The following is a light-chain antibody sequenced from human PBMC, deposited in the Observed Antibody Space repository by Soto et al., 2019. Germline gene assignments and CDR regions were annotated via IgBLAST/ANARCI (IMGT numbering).Light chain of an antibody. V-gene: IGKV4-1*01. CDR1: KSVLFTPNNRHY. CDR2: WAS. J-gene: IGKJ4*02. CDR3: HQFYTTPVT. Sequence: LVMTKSPRSLPLSLGERATINCKSSKSVLFTPNNRHYPVCDRRKPGRPSRVLISWASTRESGVPDRFSGSGSGTKFTLTICRLQAEDVALYCWHQFYTTPVTFGGRTKV.